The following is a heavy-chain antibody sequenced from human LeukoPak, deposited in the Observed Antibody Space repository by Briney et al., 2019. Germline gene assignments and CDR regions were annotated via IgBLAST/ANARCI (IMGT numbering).Heavy chain of an antibody. D-gene: IGHD3-16*02. Sequence: SETLSLTCAVYGGSFSGYYWSWIRQPAGKGLEWIGRIYTSGSTNYNPSLKSRVTISVDTSKNQFSLKLSSVTAADTAVYYCARLEDQDYDYVWGSYRPPYFDYWGQGTLVTVSS. CDR2: IYTSGST. CDR3: ARLEDQDYDYVWGSYRPPYFDY. V-gene: IGHV4-59*10. CDR1: GGSFSGYY. J-gene: IGHJ4*02.